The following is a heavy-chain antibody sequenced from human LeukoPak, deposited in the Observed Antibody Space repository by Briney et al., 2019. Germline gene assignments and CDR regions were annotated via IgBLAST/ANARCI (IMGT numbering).Heavy chain of an antibody. CDR3: ARGAGYNYPYYFDY. V-gene: IGHV3-23*01. CDR1: GFTFSSYA. D-gene: IGHD5-24*01. CDR2: ISGSGGSA. Sequence: PGGSLRLSCAASGFTFSSYAMTWVRQAPGKGLEWVSAISGSGGSAYYADSVKGRFTISRDNSKNTLYLQMNSLRAEDTAVYYCARGAGYNYPYYFDYWGQGTLVTVSS. J-gene: IGHJ4*02.